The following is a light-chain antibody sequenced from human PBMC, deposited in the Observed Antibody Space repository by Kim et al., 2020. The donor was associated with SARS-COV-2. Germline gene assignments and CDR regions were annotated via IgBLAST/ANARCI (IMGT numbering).Light chain of an antibody. Sequence: NFMLTQSHSVSESPGKTVTISCTRSSGSIASNYVQWYQQRPGSAPTTVIYEDNQRPSGVPDRFSGSIDSSSNSASLTISGLKTEDEADYYCQSYDSSNHEGVFGGGTQLTVL. CDR2: EDN. J-gene: IGLJ3*02. V-gene: IGLV6-57*04. CDR3: QSYDSSNHEGV. CDR1: SGSIASNY.